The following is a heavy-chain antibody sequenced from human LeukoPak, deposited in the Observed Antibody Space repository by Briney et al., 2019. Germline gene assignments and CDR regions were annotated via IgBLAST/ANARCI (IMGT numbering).Heavy chain of an antibody. CDR2: IYSGGST. CDR1: GFTFSSYA. CDR3: AKDLKVGSIYPGTFDI. Sequence: GGSLRLSCAASGFTFSSYAMSWVRQAPGKGLEWVSVIYSGGSTYYADSVKGRFTISRDTSKNSLSLQMNSLRAEDTAVYFCAKDLKVGSIYPGTFDIWGQGTLVTVSS. D-gene: IGHD1-26*01. J-gene: IGHJ3*02. V-gene: IGHV3-23*03.